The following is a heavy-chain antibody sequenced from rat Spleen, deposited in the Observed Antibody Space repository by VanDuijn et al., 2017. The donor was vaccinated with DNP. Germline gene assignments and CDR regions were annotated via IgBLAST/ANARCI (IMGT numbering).Heavy chain of an antibody. J-gene: IGHJ2*01. CDR2: TNYDGGST. Sequence: EVQLVEFGGGLVQPGRSLKLSCAASGFTFSDYYMAWVRQAPTKGLEWVAYTNYDGGSTYNGDSVKGRFTISRDNAKSTLYLQMSSLRSEDMATYYCARHVLPLRVWDYWGQGVMVTVSS. CDR3: ARHVLPLRVWDY. CDR1: GFTFSDYY. D-gene: IGHD1-4*01. V-gene: IGHV5-22*01.